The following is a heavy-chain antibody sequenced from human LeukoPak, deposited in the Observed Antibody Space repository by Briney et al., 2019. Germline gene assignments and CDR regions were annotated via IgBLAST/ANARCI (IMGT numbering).Heavy chain of an antibody. D-gene: IGHD6-13*01. Sequence: ASAKVSCKASGYTFTSYGISWVRQAPEQGLEWMGWISAYNGNTNYAQKLQGRVTMTTDTSTSTAYMELRSLRSDDTAVYYCARATGRGSSSWYNWFDPWGQGTLVTVSS. CDR3: ARATGRGSSSWYNWFDP. V-gene: IGHV1-18*01. J-gene: IGHJ5*02. CDR2: ISAYNGNT. CDR1: GYTFTSYG.